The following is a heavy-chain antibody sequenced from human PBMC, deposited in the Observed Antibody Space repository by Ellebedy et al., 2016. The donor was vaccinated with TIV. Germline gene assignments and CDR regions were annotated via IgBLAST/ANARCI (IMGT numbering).Heavy chain of an antibody. D-gene: IGHD1-26*01. J-gene: IGHJ4*02. V-gene: IGHV4-31*03. CDR2: ISYSGVP. CDR1: GGSISTGDNN. Sequence: MPSETLSLTCTVSGGSISTGDNNWNWIRQSPGKGLEWIGNISYSGVPHYNPSLESRVTISIDPSKNQFALRLSPVTAADTAVYYCARAPNHSSGTKYYFDYWGQGTLVTVSS. CDR3: ARAPNHSSGTKYYFDY.